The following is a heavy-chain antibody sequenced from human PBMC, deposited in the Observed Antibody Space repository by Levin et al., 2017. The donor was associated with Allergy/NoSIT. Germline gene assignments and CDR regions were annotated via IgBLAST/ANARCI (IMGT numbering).Heavy chain of an antibody. CDR2: IRSKANSYAT. D-gene: IGHD3-3*01. CDR1: GFTFSGSA. Sequence: GGSLRLSCAASGFTFSGSAMHWVRQASGKGLEWVGRIRSKANSYATAYAASVKGRFTISRDDSKNTAYLQMNSLKTEDTAVYYCTRPGGGFYYDFWSGSSAFDYWGQGTLVTVSS. V-gene: IGHV3-73*01. CDR3: TRPGGGFYYDFWSGSSAFDY. J-gene: IGHJ4*02.